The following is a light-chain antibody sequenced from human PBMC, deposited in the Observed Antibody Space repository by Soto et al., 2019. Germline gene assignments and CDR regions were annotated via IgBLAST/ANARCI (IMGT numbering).Light chain of an antibody. Sequence: QSVLTQAPSASGTPGRSVTISCSGGTSNIGRNSVNWYQQFPGTAPKLLIYMNDRRPSGVPDRFSAFRSGASASLAISGLQSEDEATYYCASWDDNLNVVFGGGTQLTVL. J-gene: IGLJ2*01. CDR3: ASWDDNLNVV. CDR1: TSNIGRNS. CDR2: MND. V-gene: IGLV1-44*01.